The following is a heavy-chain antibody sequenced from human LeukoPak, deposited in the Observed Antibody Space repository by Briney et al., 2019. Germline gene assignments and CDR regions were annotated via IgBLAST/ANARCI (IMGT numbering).Heavy chain of an antibody. D-gene: IGHD6-6*01. CDR3: AFEDDPDPCIADRSVQI. Sequence: GASVKVSCKASGGTFSSYAISWVRQAPGQGLEWMGRIIPIFGTANYAQKFQGRVTITTDESTSTAYMELSSLRSEDTAVYYCAFEDDPDPCIADRSVQIWGQGTMVTVSS. V-gene: IGHV1-69*05. CDR2: IIPIFGTA. CDR1: GGTFSSYA. J-gene: IGHJ3*02.